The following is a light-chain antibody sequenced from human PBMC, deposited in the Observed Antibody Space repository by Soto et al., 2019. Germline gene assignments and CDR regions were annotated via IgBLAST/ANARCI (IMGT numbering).Light chain of an antibody. Sequence: EIVMTQSPATLSASPGERATLSCTASQSVSSNLAWYQEKPGQAPRHLIYGAYTRSTGIPGRFSGSRSGTEFTHNISSLESEDFAVYSCQEYNNWNPMYTFGQGAKLEIK. CDR1: QSVSSN. CDR3: QEYNNWNPMYT. CDR2: GAY. V-gene: IGKV3-15*01. J-gene: IGKJ2*01.